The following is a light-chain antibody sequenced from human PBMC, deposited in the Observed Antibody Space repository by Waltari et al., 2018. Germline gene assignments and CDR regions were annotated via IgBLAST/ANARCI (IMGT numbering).Light chain of an antibody. V-gene: IGKV3-20*01. J-gene: IGKJ1*01. Sequence: EIVLTQSPGTLSLSPGERATLPCRASQIVSSSYLAWYQQNPGQAPRLLIYGASSRATGIPDRFSGSGSGTDFTLTISRLEPEDFAVYYCQQYGSSPRTFGQGTKVEIK. CDR1: QIVSSSY. CDR2: GAS. CDR3: QQYGSSPRT.